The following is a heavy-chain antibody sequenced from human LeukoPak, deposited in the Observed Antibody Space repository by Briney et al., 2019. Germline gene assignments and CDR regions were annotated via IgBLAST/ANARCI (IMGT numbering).Heavy chain of an antibody. V-gene: IGHV4-59*12. CDR1: GGSISSYY. CDR3: ARGGIVGPYFDY. Sequence: SETLSLTCTVSGGSISSYYWSWIRQPPGKGLEWIGYIYYSGSTNYNPSLKSRVTMSVDTSKNQFSLKLSSVTAADTAVYYCARGGIVGPYFDYWGQGTLVTVSS. CDR2: IYYSGST. J-gene: IGHJ4*02. D-gene: IGHD1-26*01.